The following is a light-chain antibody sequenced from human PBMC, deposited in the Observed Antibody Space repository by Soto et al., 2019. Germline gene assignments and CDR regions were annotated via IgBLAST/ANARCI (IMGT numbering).Light chain of an antibody. Sequence: DIQMTQSPSTLSASVGDRDTITCRASQSISSWLAWYQQRPGKAPNLLIYKASSLESGVPSRFSGSGSGTELTLTISSQQADDFATYYCQQYNSYPLTFGGGTKVEIK. J-gene: IGKJ4*01. V-gene: IGKV1-5*03. CDR2: KAS. CDR3: QQYNSYPLT. CDR1: QSISSW.